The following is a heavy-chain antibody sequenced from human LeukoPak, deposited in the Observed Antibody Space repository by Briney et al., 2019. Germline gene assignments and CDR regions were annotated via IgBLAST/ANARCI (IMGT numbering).Heavy chain of an antibody. Sequence: SETLSLTCTVSGGSISSYYWSWIRQPPGKGLGWIGYIYYSGSTNYNPSLKSRVTISVDTSKNQFSLKLSSVTAADTAVYYCARASRDGYSYGLVDYWGQGTLVTVSS. V-gene: IGHV4-59*01. CDR3: ARASRDGYSYGLVDY. D-gene: IGHD5-18*01. J-gene: IGHJ4*02. CDR1: GGSISSYY. CDR2: IYYSGST.